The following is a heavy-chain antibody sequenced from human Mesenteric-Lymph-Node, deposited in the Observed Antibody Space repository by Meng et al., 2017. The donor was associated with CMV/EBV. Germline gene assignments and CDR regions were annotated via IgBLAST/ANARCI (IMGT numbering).Heavy chain of an antibody. CDR3: ARVASSSFDY. CDR1: GYTGTRYY. D-gene: IGHD6-13*01. CDR2: IDPNSGDK. Sequence: SCQASGYTGTRYYIHWVRQAPRQGLEWMGMIDPNSGDKTFVQKFQGRVYMTRDTSASTVYMELSSLRSDDTAVYFCARVASSSFDYWGQGTLVTVSS. V-gene: IGHV1-46*01. J-gene: IGHJ4*01.